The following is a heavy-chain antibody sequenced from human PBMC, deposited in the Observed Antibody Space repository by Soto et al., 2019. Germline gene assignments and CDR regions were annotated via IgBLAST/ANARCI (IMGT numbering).Heavy chain of an antibody. CDR2: IYYSGST. V-gene: IGHV4-39*01. CDR3: ARRKIRSGPYYSDY. J-gene: IGHJ4*02. CDR1: GGSISSSSYY. D-gene: IGHD3-3*01. Sequence: SETLSLTCTVSGGSISSSSYYWGWIRQPPGKGLEWIGSIYYSGSTYYNPSLKSRVTISVDTSKNQFSLKLSSVTAADTAVYYCARRKIRSGPYYSDYWGQGTLVTVSS.